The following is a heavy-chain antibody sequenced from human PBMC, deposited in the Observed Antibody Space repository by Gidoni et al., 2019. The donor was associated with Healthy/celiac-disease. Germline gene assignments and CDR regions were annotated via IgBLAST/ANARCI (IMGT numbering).Heavy chain of an antibody. CDR2: IYYSGST. CDR1: GGSSSSYY. J-gene: IGHJ6*02. CDR3: ARAVYGMDV. Sequence: QVQLQESGPGLVQPSATLSLTCTVAGGSSSSYYWSGIRQPPGRGLEWIGYIYYSGSTNYNPSLKSRVTISVDTSKNQFSLKLSSVTAADTAVYYWARAVYGMDVWGQGTTVTVSS. V-gene: IGHV4-59*01.